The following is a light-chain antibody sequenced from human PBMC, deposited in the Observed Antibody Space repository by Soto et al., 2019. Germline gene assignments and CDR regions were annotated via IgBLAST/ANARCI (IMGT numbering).Light chain of an antibody. CDR2: DSD. V-gene: IGLV1-51*01. Sequence: QSVLTQPPSVSASPGQEVTISCSGSSSNIAANSVSWYQHLPGTAPKLLIYDSDRRPSGIPARFSGSKSGTSATLGITGLQTGDEADYYCGAWDDSLTVYVFGSGTKATVL. CDR3: GAWDDSLTVYV. CDR1: SSNIAANS. J-gene: IGLJ1*01.